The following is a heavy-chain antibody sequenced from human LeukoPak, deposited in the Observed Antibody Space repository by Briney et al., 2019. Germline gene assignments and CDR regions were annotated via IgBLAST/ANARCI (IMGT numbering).Heavy chain of an antibody. V-gene: IGHV3-21*01. CDR1: GFTFSSYS. CDR2: ISSSSSYI. D-gene: IGHD3-3*01. CDR3: ARGEDITIFGVVIMAYYYYYYMDV. J-gene: IGHJ6*03. Sequence: GGSLRLSCAASGFTFSSYSMNWVRQAPGKGLEWVSSISSSSSYIYYADSVKGRFTISRDNAKNSLYLQVNSLRAEDTAVYYCARGEDITIFGVVIMAYYYYYYMDVWGKGTTVTVSS.